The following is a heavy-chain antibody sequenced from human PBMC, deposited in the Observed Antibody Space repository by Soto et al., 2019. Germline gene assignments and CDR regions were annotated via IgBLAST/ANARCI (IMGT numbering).Heavy chain of an antibody. J-gene: IGHJ6*02. CDR2: IDPSDSYT. CDR3: ATMSKTGTYYYGMDV. D-gene: IGHD1-1*01. CDR1: GYTFTSYW. V-gene: IGHV5-10-1*01. Sequence: PGESLKISCKGSGYTFTSYWISWVRQMPGKGLEWMGRIDPSDSYTNYSPSFQGHVTISADKSISTAYLQWSSLKASDTAMYYCATMSKTGTYYYGMDVWGQGTTVPVSS.